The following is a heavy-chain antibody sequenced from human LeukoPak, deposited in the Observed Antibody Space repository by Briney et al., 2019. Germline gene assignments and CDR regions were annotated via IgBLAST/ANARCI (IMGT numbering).Heavy chain of an antibody. D-gene: IGHD6-13*01. V-gene: IGHV3-21*01. CDR2: ISSSSSYI. CDR1: GFTFSSYS. CDR3: VKGPLITAAGTY. Sequence: TGGSLRLSCAASGFTFSSYSMNWVRQAPGKGLEWVSSISSSSSYIYYADSVKGRFTISRDNAKNSLYLQMNSLRAEDTAVYYCVKGPLITAAGTYWGQGTLVTVSS. J-gene: IGHJ4*02.